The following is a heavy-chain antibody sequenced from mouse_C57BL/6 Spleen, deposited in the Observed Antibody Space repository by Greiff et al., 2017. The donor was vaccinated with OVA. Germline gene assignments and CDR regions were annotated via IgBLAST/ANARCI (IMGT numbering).Heavy chain of an antibody. J-gene: IGHJ2*01. V-gene: IGHV14-1*01. CDR3: TTSDYYGSSFGY. CDR1: GFNIKDYY. Sequence: EVQLQQSGAELVRPGASVKLSCTASGFNIKDYYMHWVKQRPEQGLEWIGRIDPEDGDTEYAPKFQGKATMTADTSSNTAYLQLSSLSSEDSSVYYCTTSDYYGSSFGYWGQGTTLTVSS. CDR2: IDPEDGDT. D-gene: IGHD1-1*01.